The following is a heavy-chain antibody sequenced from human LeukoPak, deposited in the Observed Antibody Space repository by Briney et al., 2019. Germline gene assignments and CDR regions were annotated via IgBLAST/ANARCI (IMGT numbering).Heavy chain of an antibody. CDR2: IKQDGSEK. CDR1: GFTFSSYW. D-gene: IGHD2-2*01. Sequence: GGSLRLSCAASGFTFSSYWMSWVRQAPGKGLEWVANIKQDGSEKYYVDSVKGRFTISRDNAKNSLYLQMNSLRAEDTAVYYCAREGCSSTSCYRFYYYYGMDVWGQGTTVTVSS. V-gene: IGHV3-7*01. CDR3: AREGCSSTSCYRFYYYYGMDV. J-gene: IGHJ6*02.